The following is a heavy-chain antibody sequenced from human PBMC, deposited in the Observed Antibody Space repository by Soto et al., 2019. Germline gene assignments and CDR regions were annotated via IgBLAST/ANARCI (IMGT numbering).Heavy chain of an antibody. V-gene: IGHV3-74*01. CDR3: ARGARNYYYFDC. Sequence: EVQLMESGGGLVQPGGSLRLSCVASGFTFSNYWIHWVRQAPGTGLVWVSRINGDGSSTNYADSVKGQFTISRDNAKNTVYLQMNSLRVEDTAVYYCARGARNYYYFDCWGQGTLVTVSS. CDR1: GFTFSNYW. D-gene: IGHD1-7*01. CDR2: INGDGSST. J-gene: IGHJ4*02.